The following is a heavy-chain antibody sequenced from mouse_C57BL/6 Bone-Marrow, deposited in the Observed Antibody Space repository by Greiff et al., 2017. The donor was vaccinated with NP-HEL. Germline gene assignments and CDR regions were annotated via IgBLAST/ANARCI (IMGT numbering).Heavy chain of an antibody. J-gene: IGHJ3*01. V-gene: IGHV5-17*01. CDR3: ARECISWFAY. CDR1: GFTFSDYG. Sequence: EVQLVEPGGGLVKPGGSLKLSCAASGFTFSDYGMPWVRQAPEKGLEWVAYISSGSSTIYYADTVKGRFTISRDNAKNTLFLQMTSLRSEDTAMYYCARECISWFAYWGQGTLVTVSA. CDR2: ISSGSSTI.